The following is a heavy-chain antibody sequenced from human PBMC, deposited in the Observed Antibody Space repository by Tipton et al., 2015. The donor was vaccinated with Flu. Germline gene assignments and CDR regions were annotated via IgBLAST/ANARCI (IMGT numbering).Heavy chain of an antibody. V-gene: IGHV1-69*18. CDR2: IIPIFGST. CDR3: ARGPPLVTIRGDLDY. J-gene: IGHJ4*02. D-gene: IGHD2-21*02. Sequence: QLVQSGAEVRKPGSSVKVSCKASGFSFSSYAISWVRQAPGQGLEWMGRIIPIFGSTSYAQRFQGRVTITADESTSTVYLDLSGLRSEDTAIYYCARGPPLVTIRGDLDYWGQGTLVTVSS. CDR1: GFSFSSYA.